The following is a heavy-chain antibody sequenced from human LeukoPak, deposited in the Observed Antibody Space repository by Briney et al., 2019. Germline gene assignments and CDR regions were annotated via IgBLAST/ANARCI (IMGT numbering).Heavy chain of an antibody. V-gene: IGHV4-39*01. CDR2: IYYSGST. J-gene: IGHJ4*02. Sequence: SETLSLTCTVSGGXISSSSYYWGWIRQPPGKGLEWIGSIYYSGSTYYNPSLKSRVTISVDTSKNQFSLKLSSVTAADTAVYYCARLSDFISAADYWGQGILVTASS. CDR3: ARLSDFISAADY. D-gene: IGHD6-13*01. CDR1: GGXISSSSYY.